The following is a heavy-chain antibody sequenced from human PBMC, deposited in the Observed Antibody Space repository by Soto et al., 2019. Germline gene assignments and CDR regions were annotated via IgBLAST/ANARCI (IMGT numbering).Heavy chain of an antibody. J-gene: IGHJ3*02. CDR1: GASIYNGGYF. CDR3: AKWGGGGGWYWSDAFDI. D-gene: IGHD6-19*01. V-gene: IGHV4-30-2*06. CDR2: IYHSGST. Sequence: SETLSLTCSVSGASIYNGGYFWSWIRQSPGKGLEWIGEIYHSGSTNYNPSLKSLVTISVDKSKNQFSLKLSSVTAADTAVYYCAKWGGGGGWYWSDAFDIWGQGTMVTVSS.